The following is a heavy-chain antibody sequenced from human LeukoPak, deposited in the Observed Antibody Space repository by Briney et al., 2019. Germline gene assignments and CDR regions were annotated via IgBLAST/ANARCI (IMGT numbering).Heavy chain of an antibody. CDR3: ARTDETAPAEDFQH. J-gene: IGHJ1*01. CDR1: GFSVSSNY. D-gene: IGHD2-21*02. CDR2: IYSCGST. Sequence: GGSLRLSCAASGFSVSSNYMSSVRQAPGKGLEWVSVIYSCGSTYYADSVKGRFTISRDNSKNTLYLQMKSLRAEDTAVYYCARTDETAPAEDFQHWGQGTLVTVSS. V-gene: IGHV3-53*01.